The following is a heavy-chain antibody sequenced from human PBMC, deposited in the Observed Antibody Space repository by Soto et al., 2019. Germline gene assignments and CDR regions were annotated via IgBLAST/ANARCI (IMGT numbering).Heavy chain of an antibody. Sequence: EERLVESGGGLVERGGSLRLSCAASELNFRIAWLSWVLQAPGKGLEWVGRIKNNADGGTTDNAAPVKERFTISRDDSKSTLYLQMNSLKIEDTAMYYCTAMNDRDAFEIWGPGTMVTVS. CDR1: ELNFRIAW. CDR3: TAMNDRDAFEI. D-gene: IGHD1-1*01. V-gene: IGHV3-15*01. CDR2: IKNNADGGTT. J-gene: IGHJ3*02.